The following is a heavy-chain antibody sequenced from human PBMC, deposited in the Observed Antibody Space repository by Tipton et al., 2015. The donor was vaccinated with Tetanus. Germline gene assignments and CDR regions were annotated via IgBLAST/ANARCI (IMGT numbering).Heavy chain of an antibody. CDR3: ARDRHFYESSGYYLLDN. CDR2: ISNDASHI. V-gene: IGHV3-30*03. D-gene: IGHD3-22*01. J-gene: IGHJ4*02. Sequence: SLRLSCVASGYNFRNNGMHWVRQAPGKGLEWVAVISNDASHIYYADSVRGRFTMSRENNKNTVHLQMNSLRPDDTAVYYCARDRHFYESSGYYLLDNWGQGTLVTVSA. CDR1: GYNFRNNG.